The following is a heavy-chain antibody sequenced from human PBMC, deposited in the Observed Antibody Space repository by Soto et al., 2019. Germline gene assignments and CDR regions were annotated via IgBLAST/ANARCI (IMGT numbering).Heavy chain of an antibody. CDR3: ARSFRTAYFDY. Sequence: KTSETLSLTCTVSGGSISSGGYYWSWIRQHPGKGLEWIGYIYYSGSTYYNPSLKSRVTISVDTSKNQFSLKLSSVTAADTAVYYCARSFRTAYFDYWGQGTLVTVSS. CDR2: IYYSGST. CDR1: GGSISSGGYY. J-gene: IGHJ4*02. D-gene: IGHD4-17*01. V-gene: IGHV4-31*03.